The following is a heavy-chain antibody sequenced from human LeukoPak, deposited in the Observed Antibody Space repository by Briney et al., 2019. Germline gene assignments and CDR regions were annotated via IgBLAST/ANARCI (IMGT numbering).Heavy chain of an antibody. CDR1: GFTFSSYS. V-gene: IGHV3-21*01. D-gene: IGHD6-6*01. CDR2: ISSSGSYI. CDR3: ARDLYGYSSSSPGGS. J-gene: IGHJ4*02. Sequence: GGPLRLSCAASGFTFSSYSMNWVRQAPGKGLEWVSSISSSGSYIYYADSVKGRFTISRDNAKNSLYLQMNSLRAEDTAVYYCARDLYGYSSSSPGGSWGQGTLVTVSS.